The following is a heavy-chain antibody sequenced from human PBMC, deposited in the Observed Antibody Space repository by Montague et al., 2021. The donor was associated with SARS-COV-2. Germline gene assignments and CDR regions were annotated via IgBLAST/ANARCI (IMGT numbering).Heavy chain of an antibody. J-gene: IGHJ6*02. Sequence: SETLSLTCIVSGGSVSSGSYYWSWIRQPPGKGLEWIGYIYYSGXTXYXXXXKXRVTISVDTSKNQFSLKLSSVTAADTAVYYCARDPWRTTIFGVVTRYGMDVWGQGTTVTVSS. CDR3: ARDPWRTTIFGVVTRYGMDV. CDR1: GGSVSSGSYY. D-gene: IGHD3-3*01. CDR2: IYYSGXT. V-gene: IGHV4-61*01.